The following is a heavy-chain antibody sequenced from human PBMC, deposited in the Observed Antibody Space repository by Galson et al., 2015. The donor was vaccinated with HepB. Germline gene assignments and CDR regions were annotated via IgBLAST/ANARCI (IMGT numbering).Heavy chain of an antibody. D-gene: IGHD2-21*01. V-gene: IGHV3-33*01. Sequence: SLRLSCAASGFIFSYYDMHWVRQAPGKGLEWVAVIWPDGDNIYYVDSVKGRFTISRDNSKNTLYLQMNSLRAEDTAVYYCARDIAISGLDYWGQGTLVTVSS. J-gene: IGHJ4*02. CDR2: IWPDGDNI. CDR1: GFIFSYYD. CDR3: ARDIAISGLDY.